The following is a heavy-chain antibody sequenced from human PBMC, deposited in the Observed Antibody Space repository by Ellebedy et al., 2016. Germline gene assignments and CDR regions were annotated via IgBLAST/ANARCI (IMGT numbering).Heavy chain of an antibody. CDR2: IYYSGST. Sequence: SETLSLTCTVSGGSISSSSYYWGWIRQPPGKGLEWIGSIYYSGSTYYNPSLKSRVTISVDTSKNQFSLKLSSVTAADTAVYYCARIGIAVAGYYWGQGTLVTVSS. J-gene: IGHJ4*02. V-gene: IGHV4-39*07. CDR1: GGSISSSSYY. CDR3: ARIGIAVAGYY. D-gene: IGHD6-19*01.